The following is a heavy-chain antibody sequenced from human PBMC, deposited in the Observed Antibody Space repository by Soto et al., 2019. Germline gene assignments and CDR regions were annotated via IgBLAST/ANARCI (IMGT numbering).Heavy chain of an antibody. CDR1: GFTFSSYA. J-gene: IGHJ4*02. Sequence: QVQLVESGGGVVQPGRSLRLSCAASGFTFSSYAMHWVRQAPGKGLEWVAVISYDGSNKYYADSVKGRFTISRDNSKNTLYLQMNSLRAEDTAVYYWARDYGLDYWGQGTLVTVS. CDR2: ISYDGSNK. CDR3: ARDYGLDY. V-gene: IGHV3-30-3*01. D-gene: IGHD3-10*01.